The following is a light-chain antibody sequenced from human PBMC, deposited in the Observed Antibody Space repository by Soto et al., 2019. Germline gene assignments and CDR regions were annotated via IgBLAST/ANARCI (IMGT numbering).Light chain of an antibody. J-gene: IGLJ3*02. V-gene: IGLV2-8*01. CDR3: TSYAGSNIWV. CDR2: EVT. CDR1: SSDVGAYNY. Sequence: QSALTQPPSASGSPGQSVTISCTGTSSDVGAYNYVSWYQQYPGKAPKLMIYEVTKRPSGVPDRLSGSKSGKTASLTVAGLQPEDEAYYHCTSYAGSNIWVFGGGTKVTFL.